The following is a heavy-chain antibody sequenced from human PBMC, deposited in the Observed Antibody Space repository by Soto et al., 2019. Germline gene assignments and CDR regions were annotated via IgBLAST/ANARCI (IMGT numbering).Heavy chain of an antibody. V-gene: IGHV4-59*01. Sequence: SETLSLTCTVSGGSISSYYWSWIRQPPGKGLEWIGYIYYSGSTNYNPSLKSRVTISVDTSKNQCSLKLSSVTAADTAVYYCARANYYYDSSGYYRPFDYWGQGTLVTVSS. CDR1: GGSISSYY. CDR3: ARANYYYDSSGYYRPFDY. CDR2: IYYSGST. D-gene: IGHD3-22*01. J-gene: IGHJ4*02.